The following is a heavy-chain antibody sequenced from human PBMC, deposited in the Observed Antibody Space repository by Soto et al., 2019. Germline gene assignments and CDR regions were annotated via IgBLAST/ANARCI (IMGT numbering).Heavy chain of an antibody. D-gene: IGHD1-26*01. J-gene: IGHJ5*02. Sequence: EVQLLESGGDLVQPGGSLRLSCAASGFTFSSYAMSWVRQAPGKGLEWVSAISSNGDTTFYADSVKGRFTISRDNSKNTVCLQMISLRAEDTAVYYCANSCSPYSDACYSHFDPWGHGTLVTVSS. CDR3: ANSCSPYSDACYSHFDP. CDR2: ISSNGDTT. V-gene: IGHV3-23*01. CDR1: GFTFSSYA.